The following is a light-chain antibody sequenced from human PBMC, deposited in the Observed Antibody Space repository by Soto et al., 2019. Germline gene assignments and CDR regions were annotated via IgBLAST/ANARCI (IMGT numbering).Light chain of an antibody. CDR1: QSVYSN. J-gene: IGKJ2*01. V-gene: IGKV3-15*01. CDR2: GAS. Sequence: EVVMTQSPATLSVSAGETATLSCRASQSVYSNLAWYQQKPGQAPRLLIYGASTRATGIPVRFSGSGSGTEFTLTITSLQSEDCAVYYCQQYNNWPPYPFGQGTKLEIK. CDR3: QQYNNWPPYP.